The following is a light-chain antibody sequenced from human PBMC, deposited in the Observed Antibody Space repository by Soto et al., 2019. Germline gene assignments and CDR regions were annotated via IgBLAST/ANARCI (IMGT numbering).Light chain of an antibody. V-gene: IGKV3-11*01. Sequence: EIVLTQSPATLSLYPGDRATLSCRASQSVSSYLAWYQQKPGQAPRLLIYDASNRATGIPARFSGSGSGTDSTLTITTLEPEDFAVYYCQQRSNWPSTFGGGTKVEIK. CDR2: DAS. CDR3: QQRSNWPST. J-gene: IGKJ4*01. CDR1: QSVSSY.